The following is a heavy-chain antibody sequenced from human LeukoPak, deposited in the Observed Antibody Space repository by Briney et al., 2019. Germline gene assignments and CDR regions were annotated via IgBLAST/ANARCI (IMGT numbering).Heavy chain of an antibody. CDR2: INPNSGGT. CDR1: GYTFTGYY. V-gene: IGHV1-2*02. D-gene: IGHD6-6*01. J-gene: IGHJ6*02. CDR3: YSSSSGSYYYYYGMDV. Sequence: ASVKVSCKAPGYTFTGYYMHWVRQAPGQGLEWMGWINPNSGGTNYAQKFQGRVTMTRDTSISTAYMELSRLRSDDTAVYYCYSSSSGSYYYYYGMDVWGQGTTVTVSS.